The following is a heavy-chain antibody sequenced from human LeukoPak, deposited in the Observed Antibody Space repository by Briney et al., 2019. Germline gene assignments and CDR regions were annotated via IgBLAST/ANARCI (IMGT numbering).Heavy chain of an antibody. V-gene: IGHV4-4*07. D-gene: IGHD2-2*01. Sequence: SETLSLTCSVSGGSISTYYWSWIRQPAGKGLEWIGRIYTTGGTNYNPSLKSRVTMSVDTSKNQFSLKLTSVTAADTAVYYCAGRKIVVVPAAQGRGAFDIWGQGTMVTVSS. CDR2: IYTTGGT. CDR3: AGRKIVVVPAAQGRGAFDI. CDR1: GGSISTYY. J-gene: IGHJ3*02.